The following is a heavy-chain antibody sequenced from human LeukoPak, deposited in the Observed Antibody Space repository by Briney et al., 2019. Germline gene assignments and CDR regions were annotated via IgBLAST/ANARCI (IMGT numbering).Heavy chain of an antibody. Sequence: GGSLRLSCVGSGFTVSDNYMNWVRQTPGKGLEWVSVIYTTEQTYYADSVKGRFTISRDNSKNTLYLQMNSLRAEDTAVYYCAKGLLWFGELSSPNFDYWGQGTLVTVSS. J-gene: IGHJ4*02. V-gene: IGHV3-53*01. D-gene: IGHD3-10*01. CDR1: GFTVSDNY. CDR2: IYTTEQT. CDR3: AKGLLWFGELSSPNFDY.